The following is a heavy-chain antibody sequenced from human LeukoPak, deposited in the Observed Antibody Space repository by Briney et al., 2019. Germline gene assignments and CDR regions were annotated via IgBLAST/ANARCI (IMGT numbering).Heavy chain of an antibody. J-gene: IGHJ4*02. CDR3: TGELSLYLGASCDY. Sequence: GASLKVSCKASGGTFSSYAVSWVRQAPGQGLDWMGGIIPIFGTANYAQKFQGRVTITADESTSTAYMELSSLRSEDTAVYYCTGELSLYLGASCDYWGQGTLVTVSS. D-gene: IGHD3-16*02. CDR2: IIPIFGTA. V-gene: IGHV1-69*13. CDR1: GGTFSSYA.